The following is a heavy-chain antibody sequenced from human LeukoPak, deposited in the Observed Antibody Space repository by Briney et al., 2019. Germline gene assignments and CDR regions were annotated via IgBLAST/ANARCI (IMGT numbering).Heavy chain of an antibody. CDR1: GGTFSSYA. D-gene: IGHD3-9*01. CDR3: ARGFDNDEEWYFQH. CDR2: IIPIFGTA. Sequence: ASVKVSCKASGGTFSSYAISWVRQAPGQGLEWMGGIIPIFGTANYAQKFQGRVRITADESTSTAYMELSSLRSEDTAVYYCARGFDNDEEWYFQHWGQGTLVTVSS. V-gene: IGHV1-69*13. J-gene: IGHJ1*01.